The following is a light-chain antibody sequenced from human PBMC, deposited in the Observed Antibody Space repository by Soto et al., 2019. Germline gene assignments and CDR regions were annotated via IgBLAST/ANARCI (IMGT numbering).Light chain of an antibody. J-gene: IGKJ2*02. CDR1: QTVNSY. CDR3: QQRSNWPPTCT. Sequence: EIVLTQSPATLSLSPGERATLSCRASQTVNSYLAWYQQEPGQAPRLLIYDASNRATGIPARFSGSGSGTDFTLTISNLEPEDFAVYYCQQRSNWPPTCTFGQGTKLEIK. V-gene: IGKV3-11*01. CDR2: DAS.